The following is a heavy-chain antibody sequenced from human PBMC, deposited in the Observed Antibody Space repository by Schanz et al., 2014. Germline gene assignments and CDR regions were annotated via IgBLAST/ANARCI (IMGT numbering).Heavy chain of an antibody. V-gene: IGHV1-69*04. Sequence: QVQLVQSGAEVKKPGASVKVSCKASGYTFTSYTINWVRQAPGQGLEWMGRIIPILGIANYAQKFQGRVTMTRDTSTSTVYMELSSLRSEDTAVYYCARDGVDTAAGGNYWGQGTLVTVSS. CDR2: IIPILGIA. CDR1: GYTFTSYT. J-gene: IGHJ4*02. CDR3: ARDGVDTAAGGNY. D-gene: IGHD6-13*01.